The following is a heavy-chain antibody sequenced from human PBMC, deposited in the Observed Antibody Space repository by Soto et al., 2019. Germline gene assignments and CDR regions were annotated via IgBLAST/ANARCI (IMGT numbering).Heavy chain of an antibody. V-gene: IGHV4-34*02. CDR3: ARGPVGGLTKIGYLDH. CDR1: GGSFSGYY. D-gene: IGHD2-2*03. J-gene: IGHJ4*02. CDR2: ISHSGTT. Sequence: QVQLQQWGAGLLKPSETLSLTCAVYGGSFSGYYWNWIRQPPGKGLEWIGEISHSGTTNYNPSLKSRVTLSVDTSKNQFSLKLTSVTAADSAVYYCARGPVGGLTKIGYLDHCGQGSLVTVSS.